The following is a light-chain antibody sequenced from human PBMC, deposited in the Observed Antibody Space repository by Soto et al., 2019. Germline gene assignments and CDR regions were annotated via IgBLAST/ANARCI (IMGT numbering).Light chain of an antibody. J-gene: IGLJ2*01. Sequence: QSALTQPASVSGSPGQSITISCTGTSSDVGGYNYVSWYQQHPGKAPKLMIYDVSNRPSGVSNRFSGSKSANTASLTISGLQPEDEADYYCSSYTGSSTHVVFGGGTKLTVL. V-gene: IGLV2-14*01. CDR2: DVS. CDR1: SSDVGGYNY. CDR3: SSYTGSSTHVV.